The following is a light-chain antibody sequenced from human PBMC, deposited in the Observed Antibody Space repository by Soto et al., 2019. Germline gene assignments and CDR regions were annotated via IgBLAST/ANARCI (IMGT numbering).Light chain of an antibody. Sequence: EIVLTQSPGTLSLSPGERATLCCRASQSLAGNYLAWYQQKPGQAPRLLISGASSRATGIPDRFSGSGSGTDFTLTISRLEPEDFAVYYCHQYVTSPTFGPGTKVDNK. J-gene: IGKJ3*01. CDR2: GAS. CDR1: QSLAGNY. V-gene: IGKV3-20*01. CDR3: HQYVTSPT.